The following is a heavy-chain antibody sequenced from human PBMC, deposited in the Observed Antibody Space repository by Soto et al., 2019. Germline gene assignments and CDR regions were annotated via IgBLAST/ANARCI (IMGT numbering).Heavy chain of an antibody. V-gene: IGHV1-18*04. CDR2: ISGYNGDT. Sequence: ASVKVSCKASGYTFIGYGISWVRQAPGQGLEWMGWISGYNGDTRYAQNFQGRATMTTDASTNTAYMDLRTLRSDDTAVYYCAREGGSAAPYYFYYAMDVWGQGTTVTVSS. D-gene: IGHD1-26*01. CDR3: AREGGSAAPYYFYYAMDV. CDR1: GYTFIGYG. J-gene: IGHJ6*02.